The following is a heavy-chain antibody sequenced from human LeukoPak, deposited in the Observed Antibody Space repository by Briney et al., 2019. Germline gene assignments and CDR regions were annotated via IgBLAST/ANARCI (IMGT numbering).Heavy chain of an antibody. CDR1: GFSLSSYA. CDR3: AKSIAVALPFDY. J-gene: IGHJ4*02. D-gene: IGHD6-19*01. V-gene: IGHV3-23*01. Sequence: GGSLRLSCAASGFSLSSYAMSWVRQAPGKGLEWVSAISSTDAGTYHADSVRGRFTISRDNSKNTLYLQMNSLRAEDTAVYYCAKSIAVALPFDYWGQGTLVTVSS. CDR2: ISSTDAGT.